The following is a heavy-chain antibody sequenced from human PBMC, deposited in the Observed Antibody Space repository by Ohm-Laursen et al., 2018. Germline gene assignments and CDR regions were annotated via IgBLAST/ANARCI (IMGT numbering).Heavy chain of an antibody. J-gene: IGHJ6*02. V-gene: IGHV3-7*01. Sequence: SLRLSCSAPGFTFSTYWMNWFRQAPGKGLESVASINQDGSEKYFVDSVRGRFTISRDNSKNTLYLQMNSLRAEDTAVYYCASLGGHSSSSSWGYYYYGMDVWGQGTTVTVSS. CDR3: ASLGGHSSSSSWGYYYYGMDV. D-gene: IGHD6-6*01. CDR1: GFTFSTYW. CDR2: INQDGSEK.